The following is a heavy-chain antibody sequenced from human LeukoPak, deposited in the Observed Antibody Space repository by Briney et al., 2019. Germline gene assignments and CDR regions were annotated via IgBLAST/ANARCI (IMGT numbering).Heavy chain of an antibody. CDR3: ARVSSSGWYVEF. V-gene: IGHV3-33*01. CDR1: GFTFSSYG. CDR2: IWYDGSKK. J-gene: IGHJ4*02. Sequence: GGPLRLSCAASGFTFSSYGMHWVRQAPGKGLEWVAVIWYDGSKKYYTDSVKGRFTISRDNSKNTLYLQLNSLRAEDTAMYYCARVSSSGWYVEFWGQGTLVTVSS. D-gene: IGHD6-19*01.